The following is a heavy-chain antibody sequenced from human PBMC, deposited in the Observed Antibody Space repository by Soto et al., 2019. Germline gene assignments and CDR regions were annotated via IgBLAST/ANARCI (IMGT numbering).Heavy chain of an antibody. V-gene: IGHV3-43D*04. CDR3: AKDGGYADSWFGYSDY. Sequence: GGSLRLSCAASGFTFDDYAMHWVRQAPGKGLEWVSLITRDGATTYYADSVKGRFTISRDNSRNSLYLQMNSLRPDDTAFYYCAKDGGYADSWFGYSDYWRQGTLVTVSS. D-gene: IGHD2-2*01. CDR2: ITRDGATT. CDR1: GFTFDDYA. J-gene: IGHJ4*02.